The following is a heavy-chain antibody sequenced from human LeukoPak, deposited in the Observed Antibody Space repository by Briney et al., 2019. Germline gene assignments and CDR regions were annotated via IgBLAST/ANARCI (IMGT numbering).Heavy chain of an antibody. CDR3: ARTDEIATTIPYSMDV. Sequence: ASVKVSCKASGYTFTGYYMHWVRQAPGQGLEWMGWINPNSGGTNYAQKFQGRVTMTRDTSISTAYMELSSLRCDDTAVYYCARTDEIATTIPYSMDVWGQGTTVTVSS. CDR2: INPNSGGT. V-gene: IGHV1-2*02. D-gene: IGHD2-21*01. J-gene: IGHJ6*02. CDR1: GYTFTGYY.